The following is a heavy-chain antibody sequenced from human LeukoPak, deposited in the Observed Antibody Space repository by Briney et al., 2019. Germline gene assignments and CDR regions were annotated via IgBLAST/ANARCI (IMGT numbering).Heavy chain of an antibody. CDR2: ITISGHTK. J-gene: IGHJ5*02. CDR1: GFALSTYE. CDR3: ARGDPHADL. V-gene: IGHV3-48*03. Sequence: GGSLRLSCAASGFALSTYEMNWVRQAPGKGLEWVADITISGHTKNYADSVKGRFTISRDNARTSLYLQMNSLRVEDTGVYYCARGDPHADLWGQGTLVTVSS.